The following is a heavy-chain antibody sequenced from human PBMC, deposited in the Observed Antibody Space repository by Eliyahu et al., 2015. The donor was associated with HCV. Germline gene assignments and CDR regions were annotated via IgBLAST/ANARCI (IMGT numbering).Heavy chain of an antibody. D-gene: IGHD4-17*01. V-gene: IGHV3-23*01. CDR1: GFTFSTYA. CDR2: ISDSGDST. CDR3: AKETTLDY. J-gene: IGHJ4*02. Sequence: EVQLLESGGGLVQPGGSLRLSCAASGFTFSTYAIIWWLRPAPRGGEGVSRISDSGDSTHYADSVKGQFTISRDNSKNTLYLQMNSLRAEDTALYYCAKETTLDYWGQGTLVTVSS.